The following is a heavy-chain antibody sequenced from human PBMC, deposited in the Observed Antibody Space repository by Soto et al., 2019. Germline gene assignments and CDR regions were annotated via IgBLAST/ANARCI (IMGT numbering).Heavy chain of an antibody. CDR3: APGPPRWFDP. CDR2: FDPEDGET. J-gene: IGHJ5*02. CDR1: GDTLTELS. Sequence: GASVKVSCKVCGDTLTELSMHWVRQAPGKGLEWMGGFDPEDGETIYAQKFQGRVNMTEDTSTDTAYTELSSLRSEDTAVYYCAPGPPRWFDPWGQGTLVTLSS. V-gene: IGHV1-24*01.